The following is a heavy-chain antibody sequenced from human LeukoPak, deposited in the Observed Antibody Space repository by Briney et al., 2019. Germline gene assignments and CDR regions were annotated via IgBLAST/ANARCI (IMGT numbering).Heavy chain of an antibody. J-gene: IGHJ4*02. Sequence: GGSLRLSCAASGFTFSSYAMHWVRQAPGKGLEWVAVISYDGSNKYYADSVKGRFTISRDNSKNTLYLQMNSLRSEDTAVYYCARGGSTYPPFYYFDYWGQGTLVTVSS. D-gene: IGHD1-1*01. V-gene: IGHV3-30*04. CDR2: ISYDGSNK. CDR1: GFTFSSYA. CDR3: ARGGSTYPPFYYFDY.